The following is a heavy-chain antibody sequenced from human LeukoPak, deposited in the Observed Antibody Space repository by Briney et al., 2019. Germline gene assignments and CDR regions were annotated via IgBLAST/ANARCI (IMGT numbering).Heavy chain of an antibody. CDR2: TCYRSKWYN. Sequence: SQTLSLTCAISGDSVSSNSAAWNWIRQSPSRGLEWLGRTCYRSKWYNDYAVSVKSRITINPDTSKNQFSLQLNSVTPEDTAVYYCARDLELSEEGGFDPWGQGTLVTVSS. V-gene: IGHV6-1*01. J-gene: IGHJ5*02. CDR1: GDSVSSNSAA. CDR3: ARDLELSEEGGFDP. D-gene: IGHD3-16*02.